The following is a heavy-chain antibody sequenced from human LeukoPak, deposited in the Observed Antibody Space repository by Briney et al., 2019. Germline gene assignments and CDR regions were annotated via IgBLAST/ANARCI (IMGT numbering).Heavy chain of an antibody. Sequence: SETLSLTCAVYGGSFSGYYWSWIRQPPGKGLEWIGEINHSGSTNYNPSLKSRVTISVDTSKNQFSLKPSSVTAADTAVYYCARNRGFLEWLLWSQYNWFDPWGQGTLVTVSS. D-gene: IGHD3-3*01. J-gene: IGHJ5*02. V-gene: IGHV4-34*01. CDR3: ARNRGFLEWLLWSQYNWFDP. CDR2: INHSGST. CDR1: GGSFSGYY.